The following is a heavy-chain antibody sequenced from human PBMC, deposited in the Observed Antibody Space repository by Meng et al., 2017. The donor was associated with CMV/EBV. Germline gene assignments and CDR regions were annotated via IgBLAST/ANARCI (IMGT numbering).Heavy chain of an antibody. Sequence: ETLSLTCTISGDSITNSAYYWGWIRQPPGKGLEWIGNIYYSGTTYYTPSLKSRVTISIDTSENHFSLRLSSVTAADTAVYYCARVGIYCSGTSCDMWEGDSWGQGTLVTV. CDR3: ARVGIYCSGTSCDMWEGDS. CDR1: GDSITNSAYY. D-gene: IGHD2-2*01. J-gene: IGHJ4*02. CDR2: IYYSGTT. V-gene: IGHV4-39*02.